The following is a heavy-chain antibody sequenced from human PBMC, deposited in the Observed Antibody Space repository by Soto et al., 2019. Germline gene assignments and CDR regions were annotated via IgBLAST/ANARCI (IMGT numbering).Heavy chain of an antibody. CDR1: GYSFTSYW. CDR3: ARVLRSGWYFTHFDF. J-gene: IGHJ4*02. Sequence: PGESLKISCKGSGYSFTSYWISWVRQMPGKGLEWMGRIDPSDSYTNYSPSFQGHATISADKSISTAYLQWSSLKASDTAMYYCARVLRSGWYFTHFDFWGQGTLVTVSS. D-gene: IGHD6-19*01. V-gene: IGHV5-10-1*01. CDR2: IDPSDSYT.